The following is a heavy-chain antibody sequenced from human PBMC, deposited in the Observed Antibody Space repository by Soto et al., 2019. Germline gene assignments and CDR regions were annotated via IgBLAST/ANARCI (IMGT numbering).Heavy chain of an antibody. V-gene: IGHV1-24*01. CDR3: ATEGRGYSYGGAMYDY. J-gene: IGHJ4*02. Sequence: ASVKVSCKVSGYTLTELSMHWVRQAPGKGLEWMGGFDPEDGETIYAQKFQGRVTMTEDTSTDTAYMELSSLRSEDTAVYYCATEGRGYSYGGAMYDYWGQGTLVTGSS. D-gene: IGHD5-18*01. CDR1: GYTLTELS. CDR2: FDPEDGET.